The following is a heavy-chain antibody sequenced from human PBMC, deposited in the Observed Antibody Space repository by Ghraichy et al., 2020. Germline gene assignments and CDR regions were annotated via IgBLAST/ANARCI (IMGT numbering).Heavy chain of an antibody. CDR1: GFILSDYY. V-gene: IGHV3-11*01. Sequence: GESLNISCAASGFILSDYYMSWIRQAPGKGLEWVSYIGSSGIIIYYTDSVKGRFTISRDSAKNSLYLQMNSLRAEDTAVYYCAREVRGYSSSPSYSYHYMDVWGKGATVTVSS. J-gene: IGHJ6*03. CDR3: AREVRGYSSSPSYSYHYMDV. D-gene: IGHD3-10*01. CDR2: IGSSGIII.